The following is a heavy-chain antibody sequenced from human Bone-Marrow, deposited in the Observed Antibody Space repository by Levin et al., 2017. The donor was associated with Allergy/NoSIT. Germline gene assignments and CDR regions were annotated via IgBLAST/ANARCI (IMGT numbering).Heavy chain of an antibody. Sequence: ASVKVSCKASGYTFTSYDINWVRQATGQGLEWMGWMNPNSGNTGYAQKFQGRVTMTRNTSISTAYMELSSLRSEDTAVYYCARVPRITIFGVVIRYYYYGMDVWGQGTTVTVSS. CDR3: ARVPRITIFGVVIRYYYYGMDV. V-gene: IGHV1-8*01. CDR1: GYTFTSYD. D-gene: IGHD3-3*01. J-gene: IGHJ6*02. CDR2: MNPNSGNT.